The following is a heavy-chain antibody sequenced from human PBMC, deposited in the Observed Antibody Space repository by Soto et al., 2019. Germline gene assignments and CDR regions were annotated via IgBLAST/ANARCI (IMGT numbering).Heavy chain of an antibody. J-gene: IGHJ4*02. Sequence: QLQLQESGPGLVKPSETLSLTCSVSRGSIRSGSYYWAWVRQSRGRGLEWIGSSSYIGTTYYNPSLKSRVAVSVDLSKNDFSLRLESVTATDTAVYFCVSRPIYGFPYGRFDYWGRGLLVTVSS. D-gene: IGHD3-10*01. V-gene: IGHV4-39*02. CDR3: VSRPIYGFPYGRFDY. CDR1: RGSIRSGSYY. CDR2: SSYIGTT.